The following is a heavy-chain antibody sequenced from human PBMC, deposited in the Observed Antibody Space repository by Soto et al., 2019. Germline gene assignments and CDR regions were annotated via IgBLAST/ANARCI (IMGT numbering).Heavy chain of an antibody. D-gene: IGHD2-2*01. J-gene: IGHJ5*02. CDR3: ARKIYHRFDP. V-gene: IGHV3-23*01. CDR2: IGVSGDNT. CDR1: GFTFSSYA. Sequence: EVQLLESGGGSVQPGGSLRLSCAASGFTFSSYAMTWVRQAPGKGLAWVSAIGVSGDNTYYAGSVKGRFTISRDNSKSTLYLQMNSLTAEDTAVYYCARKIYHRFDPWGQGTLVIVSS.